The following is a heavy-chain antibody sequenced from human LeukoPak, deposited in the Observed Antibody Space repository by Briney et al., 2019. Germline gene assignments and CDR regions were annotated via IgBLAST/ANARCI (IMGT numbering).Heavy chain of an antibody. D-gene: IGHD2-15*01. Sequence: GGSLRLSCAASGFTVSSNYMSWVRQAPGKGLEWVSVIHTGGSTYYADSVKGRFTISRDTSNNTLYLQMNSLRAEDTALYFCARGRYCSGSACSAHFDYWGQGTLVTVSS. CDR3: ARGRYCSGSACSAHFDY. CDR2: IHTGGST. V-gene: IGHV3-53*01. J-gene: IGHJ4*02. CDR1: GFTVSSNY.